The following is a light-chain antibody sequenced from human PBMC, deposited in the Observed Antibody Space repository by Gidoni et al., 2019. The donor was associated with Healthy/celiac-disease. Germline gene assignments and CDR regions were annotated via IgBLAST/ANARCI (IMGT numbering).Light chain of an antibody. Sequence: EIVLTQSPATPSLSPGERAPLPCSATQSVSSYLAWYQHTPGQVPRLLIYDASNRATGIPARFSGSGFGIDFTLTHGTLDPEDFDVQYCQHRGTFGQGTKVEIK. CDR3: QHRGT. V-gene: IGKV3-11*01. J-gene: IGKJ1*01. CDR1: QSVSSY. CDR2: DAS.